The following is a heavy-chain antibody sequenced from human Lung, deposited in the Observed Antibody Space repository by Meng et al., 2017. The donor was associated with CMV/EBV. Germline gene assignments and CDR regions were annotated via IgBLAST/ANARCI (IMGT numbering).Heavy chain of an antibody. D-gene: IGHD3-10*01. V-gene: IGHV3-21*01. Sequence: ESXKISCAASGFTFSYYTMNWVRQAPGKGLEWVSSTTSESSYIFYADSLKGRFTVSRDNAKNSLYLQMNSLRAEDTAVYYCARIFEHGGELPITPLDYYGMDVWGQGXTVTASS. CDR1: GFTFSYYT. CDR2: TTSESSYI. J-gene: IGHJ6*02. CDR3: ARIFEHGGELPITPLDYYGMDV.